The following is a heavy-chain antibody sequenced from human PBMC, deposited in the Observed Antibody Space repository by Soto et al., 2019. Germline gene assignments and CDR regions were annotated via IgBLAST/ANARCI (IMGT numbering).Heavy chain of an antibody. CDR2: ISYDGSNK. D-gene: IGHD6-19*01. CDR3: ARSGEPGIAVAAHAFDI. CDR1: GFTFSSYA. J-gene: IGHJ3*02. V-gene: IGHV3-30-3*01. Sequence: GGSLRLSCAASGFTFSSYAMHWVRQAPGKGLEWVAVISYDGSNKYYADSVKGRFTISRDNSKNTLYLQVNSLRAEDTAVYYCARSGEPGIAVAAHAFDIWGQGTMVTVSS.